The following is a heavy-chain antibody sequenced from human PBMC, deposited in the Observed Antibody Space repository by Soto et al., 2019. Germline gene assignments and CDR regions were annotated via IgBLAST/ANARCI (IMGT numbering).Heavy chain of an antibody. D-gene: IGHD3-16*02. CDR1: GYTFTNYY. V-gene: IGHV1-8*01. J-gene: IGHJ3*01. CDR3: TLAGVIVVDAIDV. CDR2: MNPDSNDT. Sequence: ASVKVSCKASGYTFTNYYIHWVRQAPGHGLEWMGWMNPDSNDTDSAQKFQDRVTLTSATSIGTAYMELSSLRSEDTAVYYCTLAGVIVVDAIDVWGRGTLVTVSS.